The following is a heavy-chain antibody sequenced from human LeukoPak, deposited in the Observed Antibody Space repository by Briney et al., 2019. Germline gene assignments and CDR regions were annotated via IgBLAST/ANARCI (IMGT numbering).Heavy chain of an antibody. V-gene: IGHV3-23*01. Sequence: GGSLRLSCAASGFIFSDYYMSWIRQAPGKGLEWVSAISGSGGSTYYAASVKGRFTISRDNSKNTLYLQMNSLRAEDTAVYYCAKGVIYTRSPYDAFDIWGQGTMVTVSS. D-gene: IGHD2-2*02. CDR1: GFIFSDYY. CDR3: AKGVIYTRSPYDAFDI. J-gene: IGHJ3*02. CDR2: ISGSGGST.